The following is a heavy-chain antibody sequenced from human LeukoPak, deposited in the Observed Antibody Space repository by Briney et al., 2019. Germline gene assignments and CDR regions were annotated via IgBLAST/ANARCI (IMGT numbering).Heavy chain of an antibody. Sequence: SQTLSLTCTVSGGSISSGSYYWSWIRQPAGKGLEWIGRIYTSGSTNYNPSLKSRVTISVDTSKNQFSLKLSSVTAADTAVYYCARDSSSSPRDYYYYYMDVWGKGTTVTVSS. V-gene: IGHV4-61*02. CDR2: IYTSGST. CDR3: ARDSSSSPRDYYYYYMDV. J-gene: IGHJ6*03. D-gene: IGHD6-13*01. CDR1: GGSISSGSYY.